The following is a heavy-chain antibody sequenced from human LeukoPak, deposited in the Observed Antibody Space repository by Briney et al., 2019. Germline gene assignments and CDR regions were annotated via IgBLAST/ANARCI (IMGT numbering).Heavy chain of an antibody. CDR1: GFTFSSSA. CDR2: ISASGGST. V-gene: IGHV3-23*01. Sequence: GGSLRLSCAASGFTFSSSAMSWVRQVPGKGLEWVSGISASGGSTYYADSVRGRFTISRDNSKNTLYVQMNSLRDEDTAVYYCAKEITPVNWNFDGMDVWGQGTTVTVSS. J-gene: IGHJ6*02. CDR3: AKEITPVNWNFDGMDV. D-gene: IGHD1-7*01.